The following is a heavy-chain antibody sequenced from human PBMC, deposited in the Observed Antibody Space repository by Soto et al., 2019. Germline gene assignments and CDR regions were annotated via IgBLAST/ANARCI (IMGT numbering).Heavy chain of an antibody. V-gene: IGHV3-23*01. Sequence: GGSLRLSCAASGFTFSSYAMSWVRQAPGKGLEWVSAISGSGGSTYYADSVKGRFTISRDNSKNTLYLQMNSLRAEDTAVYYCAKGRESLMTTVTTVGYWGQGTLVTVSS. CDR1: GFTFSSYA. J-gene: IGHJ4*02. CDR3: AKGRESLMTTVTTVGY. CDR2: ISGSGGST. D-gene: IGHD4-4*01.